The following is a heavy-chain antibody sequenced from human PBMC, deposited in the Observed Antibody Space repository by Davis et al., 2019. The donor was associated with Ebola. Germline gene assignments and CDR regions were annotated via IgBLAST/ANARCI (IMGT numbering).Heavy chain of an antibody. D-gene: IGHD6-19*01. Sequence: GGSLRLSCAASGFTVSSNYMSWVRQAPGKGLEWVSVIYSGGSTYYADSVKGRFTISRDNSKNTLYLQMNSLRAEETAVYYCARDPIAVAGTGYYYGMDVWGQGTTVTVSS. CDR2: IYSGGST. CDR3: ARDPIAVAGTGYYYGMDV. CDR1: GFTVSSNY. V-gene: IGHV3-66*01. J-gene: IGHJ6*02.